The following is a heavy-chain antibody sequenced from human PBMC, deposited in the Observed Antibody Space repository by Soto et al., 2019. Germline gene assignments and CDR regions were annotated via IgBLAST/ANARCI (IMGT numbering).Heavy chain of an antibody. CDR1: GGTFSSYA. CDR2: IIPIFGTA. D-gene: IGHD2-2*01. CDR3: ARDDCISTSCYPPLRYYYGMDV. J-gene: IGHJ6*02. V-gene: IGHV1-69*12. Sequence: QVQLVQSGAEVKKPGSSVKVSCKASGGTFSSYAISGVRQAPGQGLEWMGGIIPIFGTANYAQKFQGRVTITADESTSTAYMELSSLRSEDTAVYYCARDDCISTSCYPPLRYYYGMDVWGQGTTVTVSS.